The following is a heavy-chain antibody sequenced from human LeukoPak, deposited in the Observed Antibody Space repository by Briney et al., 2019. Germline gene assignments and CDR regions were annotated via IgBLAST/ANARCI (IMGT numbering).Heavy chain of an antibody. J-gene: IGHJ4*02. CDR3: AREKYSSGFFDY. CDR2: ISGSDGRT. CDR1: GFTFSSYG. Sequence: GGSLRLSCAASGFTFSSYGMHWVRQAPGKGLEWVSAISGSDGRTYYADSVKGRFTISRDNSKNTLYPQMNSLRAEDTAIYYCAREKYSSGFFDYWGQGTLVTVSS. D-gene: IGHD6-19*01. V-gene: IGHV3-23*01.